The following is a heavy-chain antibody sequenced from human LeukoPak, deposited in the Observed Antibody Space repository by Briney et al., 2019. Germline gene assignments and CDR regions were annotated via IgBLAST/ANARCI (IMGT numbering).Heavy chain of an antibody. J-gene: IGHJ4*02. V-gene: IGHV3-7*01. CDR1: GLRYSSHW. D-gene: IGHD2-21*01. CDR2: INQDGSVM. CDR3: AKDAYSRADY. Sequence: GGPLRLFCAASGLRYSSHWMICARQPPGKALEWVANINQDGSVMNYVGSVKVRFTISRDNAENSLYLQMNSLRGDGAALYYCAKDAYSRADYWGQGTLVTVSS.